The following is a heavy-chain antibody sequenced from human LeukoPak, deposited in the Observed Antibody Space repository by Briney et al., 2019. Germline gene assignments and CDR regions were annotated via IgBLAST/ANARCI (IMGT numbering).Heavy chain of an antibody. CDR3: AAGRQYSLLDY. Sequence: ASVKVSCKVSGYTSTELCIYWVRQAPGKGLEWMATFDREDGGAIYAQRFQGRVTMTEDTSTDTAFLELSSLRSDDTAIYFCAAGRQYSLLDYWGQGTLVTVSS. CDR2: FDREDGGA. CDR1: GYTSTELC. V-gene: IGHV1-24*01. J-gene: IGHJ4*02. D-gene: IGHD5-18*01.